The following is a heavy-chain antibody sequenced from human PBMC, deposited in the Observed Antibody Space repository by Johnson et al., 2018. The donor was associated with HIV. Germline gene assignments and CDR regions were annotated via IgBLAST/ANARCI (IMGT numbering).Heavy chain of an antibody. CDR3: AKDLYSSSWTNDAFDI. V-gene: IGHV3-64*01. CDR1: GFTFSSYA. D-gene: IGHD6-13*01. J-gene: IGHJ3*02. Sequence: EVQLVESGGGLVKPGGSLRLSCAASGFTFSSYAMHWVRQAPGKGLEYVSGISSDGYRTYYANSVKGRFTISRDNAKNTLYLQMGSLRAEDTAVYHCAKDLYSSSWTNDAFDIWGQGTMVTVSS. CDR2: ISSDGYRT.